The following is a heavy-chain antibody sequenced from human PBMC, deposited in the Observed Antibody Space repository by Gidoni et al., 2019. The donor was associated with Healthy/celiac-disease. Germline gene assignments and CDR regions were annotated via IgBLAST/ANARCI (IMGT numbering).Heavy chain of an antibody. CDR3: AGGTVWFGELFLNWFDP. CDR2: INHSGST. V-gene: IGHV4-34*01. D-gene: IGHD3-10*01. J-gene: IGHJ5*02. CDR1: GGSFSGYY. Sequence: QVQLQQWGAGLLKPSETLSLTCAVYGGSFSGYYWSWIRQPPGKGLEWIGEINHSGSTNYNPSLKSRVTISVDTSKNQFSLKLSSVTAADTAVYYCAGGTVWFGELFLNWFDPWGQGTLVTVSS.